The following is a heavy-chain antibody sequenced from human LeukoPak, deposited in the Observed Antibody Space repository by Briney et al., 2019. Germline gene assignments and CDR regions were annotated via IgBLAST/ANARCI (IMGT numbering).Heavy chain of an antibody. V-gene: IGHV3-48*04. CDR3: AKGGRAMNPQFGY. CDR1: GFTFSSYS. CDR2: ISSSSSTI. J-gene: IGHJ4*02. Sequence: GGSLRLSCAASGFTFSSYSMNWVRQAPGKGLEWVSYISSSSSTIYYADSVKGRFTISRDNAKNSLYLQMNSLRAEDTAVYYCAKGGRAMNPQFGYWGQGTLVTVSS. D-gene: IGHD1-14*01.